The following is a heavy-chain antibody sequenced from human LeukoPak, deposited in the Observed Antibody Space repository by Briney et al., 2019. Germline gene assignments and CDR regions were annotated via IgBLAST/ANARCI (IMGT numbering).Heavy chain of an antibody. CDR3: AKRQAIGYCSGGSCYSPPIDY. CDR1: GFTFRTYA. D-gene: IGHD2-15*01. J-gene: IGHJ4*02. CDR2: ISGSGGST. V-gene: IGHV3-23*01. Sequence: GGSLRLSCAASGFTFRTYAMSWVRQAPGKGLEWVSAISGSGGSTYYADSVKGRFTISRDNSKNTLYLQMNSLRAEDTAVYYCAKRQAIGYCSGGSCYSPPIDYWGQGTLATVSS.